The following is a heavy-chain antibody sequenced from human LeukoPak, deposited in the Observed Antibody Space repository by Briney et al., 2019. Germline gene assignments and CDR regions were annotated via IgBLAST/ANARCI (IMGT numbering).Heavy chain of an antibody. Sequence: GGSLRLSCAASGFTFSSYWMHWVRQAPGKGLVWVSRINSDGSSTSYADSVKGRFTISRDNAKNTLYLQMNSLRAEDTAVYYCAKREFYDSSGYPFDYWGQGTLVTVSS. CDR1: GFTFSSYW. CDR2: INSDGSST. D-gene: IGHD3-22*01. V-gene: IGHV3-74*01. J-gene: IGHJ4*02. CDR3: AKREFYDSSGYPFDY.